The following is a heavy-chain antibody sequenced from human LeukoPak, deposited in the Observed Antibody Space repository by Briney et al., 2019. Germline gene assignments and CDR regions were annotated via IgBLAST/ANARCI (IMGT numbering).Heavy chain of an antibody. V-gene: IGHV1-46*01. CDR2: INPSGGST. CDR1: GYTFTSYY. Sequence: ASVKVSYKASGYTFTSYYMHWVRQAPGQGLEWMGIINPSGGSTSYAQKFQGRVTMTRDTSTSTVYMELSSLRSEDTAVYYCARVYYYDSSGYDWFDPWGQGTLVTVSS. D-gene: IGHD3-22*01. J-gene: IGHJ5*02. CDR3: ARVYYYDSSGYDWFDP.